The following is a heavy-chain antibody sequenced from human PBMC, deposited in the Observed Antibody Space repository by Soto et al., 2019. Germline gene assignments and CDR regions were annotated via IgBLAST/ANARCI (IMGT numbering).Heavy chain of an antibody. D-gene: IGHD6-13*01. CDR3: ARTAAAGKYYYGMDV. CDR1: GYSFTSYW. V-gene: IGHV5-51*01. J-gene: IGHJ6*02. Sequence: GESLKISCKDSGYSFTSYWIGWVRQKSGKGLEWMGIIYPGDSDTRYSPSFQGQVTISADKSISTAYLQWSSLKASDTAMYYCARTAAAGKYYYGMDVWGQGTTVTVSS. CDR2: IYPGDSDT.